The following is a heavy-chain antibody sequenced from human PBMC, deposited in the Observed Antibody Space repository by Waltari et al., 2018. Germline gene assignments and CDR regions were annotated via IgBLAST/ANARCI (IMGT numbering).Heavy chain of an antibody. CDR2: GDPEDGET. V-gene: IGHV1-69-2*01. CDR3: ATERGLRFLEWSQFDP. CDR1: GYTFTDYY. D-gene: IGHD3-3*01. J-gene: IGHJ5*02. Sequence: EVQLVQSGAEVKKPGATVKISCKVSGYTFTDYYMHWVQQAPGNGLEWMGLGDPEDGETIYAEKFQGRVTRTADTSTDTAYMELSSLRSEDTAVYYWATERGLRFLEWSQFDPWGQGTLVTVSS.